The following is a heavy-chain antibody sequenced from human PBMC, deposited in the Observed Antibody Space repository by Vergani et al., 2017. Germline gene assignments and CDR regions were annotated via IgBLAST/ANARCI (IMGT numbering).Heavy chain of an antibody. D-gene: IGHD6-19*01. V-gene: IGHV1-8*01. CDR3: ASSSGWSHDAFDI. CDR2: MNPNSGNT. J-gene: IGHJ3*02. Sequence: QVQLVQSGAEVKKPGVSVKVFCKASGYTFTSYDINWVRQATGQGLEWMGWMNPNSGNTGYAQKFQGRVTMTRNTSISTAYMELSSLRSEDTAVYYCASSSGWSHDAFDIWGQGTMVTVSS. CDR1: GYTFTSYD.